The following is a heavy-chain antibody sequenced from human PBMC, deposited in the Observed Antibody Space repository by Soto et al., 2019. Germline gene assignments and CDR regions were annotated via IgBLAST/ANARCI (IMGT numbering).Heavy chain of an antibody. V-gene: IGHV1-69*12. CDR2: IIPIFGTA. Sequence: QVQLVQSGAEVKKPGSSVKVSCKASGGTFSSYAISWVRQAPGQGLEWMGGIIPIFGTANYAQKFQGRVTITADESTSTAYMELSSLRSEDTAVYYCALGPPLVLAATDGMDVWGQGTTVTVSS. CDR3: ALGPPLVLAATDGMDV. D-gene: IGHD2-2*01. J-gene: IGHJ6*02. CDR1: GGTFSSYA.